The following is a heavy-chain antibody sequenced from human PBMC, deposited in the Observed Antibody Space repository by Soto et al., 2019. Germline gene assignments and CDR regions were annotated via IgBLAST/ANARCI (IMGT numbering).Heavy chain of an antibody. CDR3: ARARTQYCSSTSCQTPFDY. CDR1: GGTFSSYA. CDR2: IIPIFGTA. V-gene: IGHV1-69*01. Sequence: VQLVQSGAEVKKPGSSVKVSCKASGGTFSSYAISWVRQAPGQGLEWMGGIIPIFGTANYAQKFQGRVTITADESTSTAYMELSSLRSEDTAVYYCARARTQYCSSTSCQTPFDYWGQGTLVTVSS. J-gene: IGHJ4*02. D-gene: IGHD2-2*01.